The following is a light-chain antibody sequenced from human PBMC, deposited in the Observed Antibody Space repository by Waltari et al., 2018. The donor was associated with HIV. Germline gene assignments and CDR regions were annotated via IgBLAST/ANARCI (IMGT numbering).Light chain of an antibody. CDR2: EVS. CDR1: SSDVGNHNY. V-gene: IGLV2-14*01. J-gene: IGLJ2*01. Sequence: QSALTQPASVSGSPGQSITISCTGTSSDVGNHNYVPWYQQHPDNVPQLIIYEVSTRPSGVSTRFSGSKSGNTASLTISGLQAEDEANYYCSSYSSTTTVGLFGGGTKLTVL. CDR3: SSYSSTTTVGL.